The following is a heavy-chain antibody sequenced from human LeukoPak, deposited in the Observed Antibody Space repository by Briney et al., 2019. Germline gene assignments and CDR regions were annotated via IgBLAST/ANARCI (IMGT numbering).Heavy chain of an antibody. Sequence: GGSLRLSCAASGFTFSTVWMTWVRQAPGKGLEWVSGISWNSGSIGYADSVKGRFTISRDNAKNSLYLQMNSLRAEDTALYYCAKDLAMIVVWGMDVWGQGTTVTVSS. CDR3: AKDLAMIVVWGMDV. CDR2: ISWNSGSI. V-gene: IGHV3-9*01. CDR1: GFTFSTVW. D-gene: IGHD3-22*01. J-gene: IGHJ6*02.